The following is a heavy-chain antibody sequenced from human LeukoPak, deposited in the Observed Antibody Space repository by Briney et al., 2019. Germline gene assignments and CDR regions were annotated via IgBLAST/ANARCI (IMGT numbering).Heavy chain of an antibody. V-gene: IGHV3-23*01. D-gene: IGHD3-10*02. CDR2: ISGSEDST. J-gene: IGHJ6*04. CDR1: GFTFSSYG. CDR3: AELGITMVGGV. Sequence: GTLRLSCAASGFTFSSYGMSWVRQAPGKGLEWVSAISGSEDSTHYADSVKGRFTISRDKSKNTLYLQMNSLRAEDTAVYYCAELGITMVGGVWGKGTTVTISS.